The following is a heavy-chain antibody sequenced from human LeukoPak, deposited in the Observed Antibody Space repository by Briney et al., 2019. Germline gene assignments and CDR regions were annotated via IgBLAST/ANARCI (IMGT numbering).Heavy chain of an antibody. CDR3: ARGGSGSFDY. V-gene: IGHV3-23*01. CDR2: INNGGENT. Sequence: PGGSLRLSCVPSGFTFNRYGMTWFRQAPGQGLEWVSTINNGGENTHYADSVKGRFTISRDNSKSTLYLQMTSLRDEDTAVYYCARGGSGSFDYWGQGTLVTVSS. CDR1: GFTFNRYG. D-gene: IGHD2-15*01. J-gene: IGHJ4*02.